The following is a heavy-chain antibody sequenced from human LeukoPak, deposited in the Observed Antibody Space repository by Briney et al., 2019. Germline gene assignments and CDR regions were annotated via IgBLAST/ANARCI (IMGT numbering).Heavy chain of an antibody. Sequence: SGPALVKPTQTLTLTCTFSGFSLTASGMCVSWIRQPPGKALEWLARIDWDDDKYYSTSLKTRLTISKDTSKNQVVLTMTNMGPVDTATYYCARDYYYYMDVWGKGTTVTVSS. J-gene: IGHJ6*03. CDR3: ARDYYYYMDV. V-gene: IGHV2-70*11. CDR1: GFSLTASGMC. CDR2: IDWDDDK.